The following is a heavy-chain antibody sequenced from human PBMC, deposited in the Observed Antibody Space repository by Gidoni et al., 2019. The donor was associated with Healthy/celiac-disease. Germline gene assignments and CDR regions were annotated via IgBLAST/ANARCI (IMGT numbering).Heavy chain of an antibody. Sequence: QLQLQESGPGLVKPSETLSLTCTVSGGSISSSSYYWGWIRQPPGKGLEWIGSIYYSGSTYYNPSLKSRVTISVDTSKNQFSLKLSSVTAADTAVYYCARLLMVYAMEGYYGMDVWGQGTTVTVSS. J-gene: IGHJ6*02. V-gene: IGHV4-39*01. D-gene: IGHD2-8*01. CDR1: GGSISSSSYY. CDR3: ARLLMVYAMEGYYGMDV. CDR2: IYYSGST.